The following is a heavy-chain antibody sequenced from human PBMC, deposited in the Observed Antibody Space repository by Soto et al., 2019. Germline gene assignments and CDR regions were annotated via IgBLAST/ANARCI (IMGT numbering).Heavy chain of an antibody. V-gene: IGHV1-2*04. CDR1: GYTFTGYY. D-gene: IGHD6-13*01. CDR3: ARDPSSSLSHLGDNWFDP. CDR2: INPNSGGT. J-gene: IGHJ5*02. Sequence: ASVKVSCKASGYTFTGYYMHWVRQAPGQGLEWMGWINPNSGGTNYAQKFQGWVTMTRDTSISTAYMELSRLRSDDTAVYYCARDPSSSLSHLGDNWFDPWGQGTLVTVSS.